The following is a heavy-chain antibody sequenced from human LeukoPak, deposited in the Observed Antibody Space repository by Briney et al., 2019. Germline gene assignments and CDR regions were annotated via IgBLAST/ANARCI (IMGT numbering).Heavy chain of an antibody. J-gene: IGHJ5*02. D-gene: IGHD4-23*01. CDR2: INPNSGGT. V-gene: IGHV1-2*02. Sequence: ASVKVSCKASGHTFTGYYMHWVRQVPGQGLEWMGWINPNSGGTNYAQKFQGRVTMTRDTSISTAYMELSRLRSDDTAVYYCARENGGANWFDPWGQGTLVTVSS. CDR1: GHTFTGYY. CDR3: ARENGGANWFDP.